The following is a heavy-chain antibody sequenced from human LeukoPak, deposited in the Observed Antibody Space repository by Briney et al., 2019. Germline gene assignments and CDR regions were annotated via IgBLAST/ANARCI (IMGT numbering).Heavy chain of an antibody. V-gene: IGHV3-74*01. CDR1: GFTFSSYW. CDR2: ISGDGSST. Sequence: PGGSLRPSCAASGFTFSSYWMHWVRQAPGEGPMCVSRISGDGSSTSYADSVKGRFTISRDNAKNTLYLQMNSLRAEDTAVYYCARDGSGWSFDYWGQGTLVTVSS. J-gene: IGHJ4*02. CDR3: ARDGSGWSFDY. D-gene: IGHD6-19*01.